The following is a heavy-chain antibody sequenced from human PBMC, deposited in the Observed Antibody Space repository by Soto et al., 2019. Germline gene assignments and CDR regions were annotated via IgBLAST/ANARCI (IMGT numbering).Heavy chain of an antibody. J-gene: IGHJ6*02. Sequence: ASVKVCWKGYRYTLTSYQMHWVRQGPGKGLEWMGIINPSGGSTSYAQKFQGRVTMTRDTSTSTVYMELSSLRSEDTAVYYCARDRGFWSGNYYYYGMDVWGQGTTVTVSS. D-gene: IGHD3-3*01. V-gene: IGHV1-46*01. CDR3: ARDRGFWSGNYYYYGMDV. CDR1: RYTLTSYQ. CDR2: INPSGGST.